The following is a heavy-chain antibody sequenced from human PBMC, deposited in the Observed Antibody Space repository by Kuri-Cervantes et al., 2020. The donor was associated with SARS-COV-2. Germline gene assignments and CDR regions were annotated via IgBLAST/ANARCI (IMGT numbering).Heavy chain of an antibody. CDR3: ARATHGGSYSFLYY. CDR2: IYTSGNT. V-gene: IGHV4-61*02. Sequence: LRLSCTVSSGSISSGSYYWSWIRQPAGKGLEWIGRIYTSGNTNYNPSLTSRVTISVDTSQNQFSLEVNSVTAADTAVYYCARATHGGSYSFLYYWGQGTLVTVSS. CDR1: SGSISSGSYY. D-gene: IGHD1-26*01. J-gene: IGHJ4*02.